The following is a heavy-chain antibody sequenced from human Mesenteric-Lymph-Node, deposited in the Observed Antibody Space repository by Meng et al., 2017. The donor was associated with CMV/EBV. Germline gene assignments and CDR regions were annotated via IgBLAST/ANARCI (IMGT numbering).Heavy chain of an antibody. V-gene: IGHV3-30*04. D-gene: IGHD1-26*01. CDR1: GFTFSSYV. J-gene: IGHJ4*01. CDR2: ISYDGGNK. Sequence: GESLKISCVASGFTFSSYVMYWVRQAPGKGLEWVAVISYDGGNKYYADSVKGRFTVSRDNAKNSLYLQMNSLKAEDTALYFCARLLGVGATGYWGHGTLVTVSS. CDR3: ARLLGVGATGY.